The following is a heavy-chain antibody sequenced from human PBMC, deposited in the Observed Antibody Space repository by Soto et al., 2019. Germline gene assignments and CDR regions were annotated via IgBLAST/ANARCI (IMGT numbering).Heavy chain of an antibody. V-gene: IGHV4-34*01. CDR3: ARGIECSGGSCYENWFDP. Sequence: SETLSLTCAVYGGSFSGYYWIWIRQPPGKGLEWIGEINHSGSTNYNPSLKSRVTISVDTSKNQFSLKLSSVTAADTAVYYCARGIECSGGSCYENWFDPWGQGTLVTVSS. J-gene: IGHJ5*02. CDR1: GGSFSGYY. D-gene: IGHD2-15*01. CDR2: INHSGST.